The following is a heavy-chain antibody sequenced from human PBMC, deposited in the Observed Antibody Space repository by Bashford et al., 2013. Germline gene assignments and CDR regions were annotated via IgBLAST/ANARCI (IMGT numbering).Heavy chain of an antibody. V-gene: IGHV4-39*02. D-gene: IGHD5-12*01. CDR1: TVSITTTSYY. J-gene: IGHJ4*02. Sequence: SETLSLTCSVSTVSITTTSYYWGWIRQTPGKGLEWIGTIYYSGSTNYNPSLKSRVTVSVDTSKNQFSLKLSSVTAADTAVYYCARDHTFISGYYYIDYWGQGTLVTVSS. CDR3: ARDHTFISGYYYIDY. CDR2: IYYSGST.